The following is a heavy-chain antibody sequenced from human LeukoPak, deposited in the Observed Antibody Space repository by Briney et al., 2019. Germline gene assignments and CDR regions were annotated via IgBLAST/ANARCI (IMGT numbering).Heavy chain of an antibody. CDR3: TTDPFYDSAGFAF. V-gene: IGHV3-15*07. D-gene: IGHD5/OR15-5a*01. J-gene: IGHJ4*02. CDR2: IETKAHGGTT. CDR1: SYIFSDAW. Sequence: GGSLRLSCAASSYIFSDAWMNWVRQAPGKGLELVGRIETKAHGGTTKYAAPVKGRFTISRDDSKNTLYLQMSSLKTEDTAAYYCTTDPFYDSAGFAFWGQGTLVTVS.